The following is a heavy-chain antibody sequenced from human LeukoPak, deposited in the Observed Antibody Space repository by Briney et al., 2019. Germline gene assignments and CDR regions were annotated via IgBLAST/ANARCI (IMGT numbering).Heavy chain of an antibody. V-gene: IGHV3-7*01. CDR3: VRTYYDSSGYYYARGNYFDY. Sequence: GGSLRLSCAASGFTFSSYWMSWVRQAPGKGLEWVANIKQDGSEKYYVDSVKGRFTISRDNAKNSLYLQMNSLRAEDTAVYYCVRTYYDSSGYYYARGNYFDYWGQGTLVTVSS. J-gene: IGHJ4*02. CDR2: IKQDGSEK. CDR1: GFTFSSYW. D-gene: IGHD3-22*01.